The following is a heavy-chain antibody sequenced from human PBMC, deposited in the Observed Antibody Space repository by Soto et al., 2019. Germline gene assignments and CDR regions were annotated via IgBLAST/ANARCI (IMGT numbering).Heavy chain of an antibody. Sequence: GASVKVSCKASGYTFTSYAMHWVRQAPGQRLEWMGWINAGNGNTKYSRKFQGRVTITRDTSASTAYMELSSLRSEDTAVYYCARAPDDCSSTSCRYYYYYGMDVWGQGTTVTVSS. J-gene: IGHJ6*02. D-gene: IGHD2-2*01. CDR3: ARAPDDCSSTSCRYYYYYGMDV. CDR2: INAGNGNT. V-gene: IGHV1-3*01. CDR1: GYTFTSYA.